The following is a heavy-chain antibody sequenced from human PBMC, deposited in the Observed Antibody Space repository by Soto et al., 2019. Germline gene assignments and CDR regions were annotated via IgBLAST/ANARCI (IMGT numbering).Heavy chain of an antibody. CDR2: IGGGDHDR. J-gene: IGHJ3*02. CDR1: GFTFSIFA. CDR3: VKDRMDHNSVWDPFDI. V-gene: IGHV3-23*01. D-gene: IGHD1-20*01. Sequence: EVQLLESGGGLVQPGGSLRLSCAASGFTFSIFAMSWVRQAPGKGLEWVSSIGGGDHDRYYTDSVRGRFTISRDNSKNTVFLQMNSLRAEDTAIYYCVKDRMDHNSVWDPFDILCQGTMVTVSS.